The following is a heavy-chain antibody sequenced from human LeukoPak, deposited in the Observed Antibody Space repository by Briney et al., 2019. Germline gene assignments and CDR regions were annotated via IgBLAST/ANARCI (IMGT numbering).Heavy chain of an antibody. Sequence: GGSLRLSCAASGFTFSSYEMNGVRQGPGKGLEWVSYISVSGYSKYYADSVKGRFTISRDNAQNSLYLQMNSLRAEDTAVYYCARLGYCSGASCSWGQGTLVTVSS. V-gene: IGHV3-48*03. J-gene: IGHJ4*02. D-gene: IGHD2-15*01. CDR3: ARLGYCSGASCS. CDR1: GFTFSSYE. CDR2: ISVSGYSK.